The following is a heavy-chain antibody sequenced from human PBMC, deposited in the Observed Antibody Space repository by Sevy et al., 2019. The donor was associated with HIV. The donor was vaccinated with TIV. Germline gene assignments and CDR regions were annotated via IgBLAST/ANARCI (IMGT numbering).Heavy chain of an antibody. CDR2: ISSNGGST. CDR3: VKESYRLVRFFDY. Sequence: GGSLRLSCSASGFTFSSYAMHWVRQAPGKGLEYVSAISSNGGSTYYADSVKGRFTISRDNSKNTRYLQMSSLRAEDTAVYYCVKESYRLVRFFDYWGQGTLVTVSS. CDR1: GFTFSSYA. D-gene: IGHD6-6*01. J-gene: IGHJ4*02. V-gene: IGHV3-64D*06.